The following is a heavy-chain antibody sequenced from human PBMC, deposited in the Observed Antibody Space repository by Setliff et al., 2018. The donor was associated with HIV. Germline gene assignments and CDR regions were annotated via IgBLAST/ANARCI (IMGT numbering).Heavy chain of an antibody. Sequence: PSETLSLTCTVSGGSISSSSYYWGWIRQPPGKGLEWIGSIYYSGSTYYNPSLTSRVTISVDTSKNQFSLKLSSVTAADTAVYYCARRQQLWLLYAFDILGQGTMGTVSS. V-gene: IGHV4-39*01. CDR2: IYYSGST. D-gene: IGHD5-18*01. CDR3: ARRQQLWLLYAFDI. J-gene: IGHJ3*02. CDR1: GGSISSSSYY.